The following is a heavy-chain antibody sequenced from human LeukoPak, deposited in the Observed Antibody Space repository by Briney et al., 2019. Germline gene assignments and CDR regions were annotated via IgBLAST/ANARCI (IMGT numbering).Heavy chain of an antibody. CDR3: ARDPRYSSSFKPDY. D-gene: IGHD6-13*01. CDR2: ISYDEGNK. J-gene: IGHJ4*02. Sequence: PGESLRLSCAASGFTFDDYGMSWVRQAPGKGLGWVAVISYDEGNKYYADSVKGRFTISRDKSKNSLYLQMNSLRAEDTAVYYCARDPRYSSSFKPDYWGQGTLVTVSS. CDR1: GFTFDDYG. V-gene: IGHV3-30*03.